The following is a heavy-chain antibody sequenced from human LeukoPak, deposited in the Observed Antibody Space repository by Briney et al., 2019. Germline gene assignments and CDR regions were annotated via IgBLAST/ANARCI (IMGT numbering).Heavy chain of an antibody. CDR3: ARPSTGVVTYFDY. CDR2: IYYSGST. J-gene: IGHJ4*02. D-gene: IGHD3-3*01. Sequence: SETLSLTCTVSGGSISSSSYYWGWIRQPPGKGLEWIGSIYYSGSTYYNPSLKSRVTISVDTSKNQFSLKLSSVTAAETAVYYCARPSTGVVTYFDYWGQGTLVTVSS. CDR1: GGSISSSSYY. V-gene: IGHV4-39*01.